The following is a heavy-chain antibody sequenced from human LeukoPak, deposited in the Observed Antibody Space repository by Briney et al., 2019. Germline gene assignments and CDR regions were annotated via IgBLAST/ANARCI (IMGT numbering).Heavy chain of an antibody. J-gene: IGHJ6*03. CDR1: GFTFSSYG. D-gene: IGHD6-13*01. V-gene: IGHV3-30*02. CDR3: ARGVFGTSYYYYYMDV. Sequence: GGSLRLSCAASGFTFSSYGMHWVRQAPGKGLEWVAFIRYDGSNKYYADSVKGRFTISRDNSKNSLYLQMNSLRAEDTAVYYCARGVFGTSYYYYYMDVWGKGTTVTVSS. CDR2: IRYDGSNK.